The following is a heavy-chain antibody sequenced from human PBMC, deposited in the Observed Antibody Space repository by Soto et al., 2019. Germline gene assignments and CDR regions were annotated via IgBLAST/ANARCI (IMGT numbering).Heavy chain of an antibody. CDR2: IILPFNRA. J-gene: IGHJ4*02. D-gene: IGHD4-17*01. CDR1: GGTFSNFA. Sequence: QVQLVQSGAEVKKPGSSVKVSCKASGGTFSNFAVGWVRQAPGQGPEWMGGIILPFNRANYAQKIQDRVTITANHSTTTAYMDLSSRRSDHTAVSYCPTCPDYEGYFDFWGQGTLVTVAS. V-gene: IGHV1-69*12. CDR3: PTCPDYEGYFDF.